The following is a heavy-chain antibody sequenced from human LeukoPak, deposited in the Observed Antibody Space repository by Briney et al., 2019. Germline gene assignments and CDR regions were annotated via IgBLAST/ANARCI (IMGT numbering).Heavy chain of an antibody. J-gene: IGHJ4*02. D-gene: IGHD3-16*01. CDR3: ARDGGGVSAPGGY. CDR1: GYTFTSYY. V-gene: IGHV1-46*01. Sequence: ASVKASCTASGYTFTSYYMHWVRQAPGQGLEWMGIINPGGRSTTYAQKFQGRVTLTRDTSTSTVYMELSSLRSEDTAVYYCARDGGGVSAPGGYWGQGTLVTVSS. CDR2: INPGGRST.